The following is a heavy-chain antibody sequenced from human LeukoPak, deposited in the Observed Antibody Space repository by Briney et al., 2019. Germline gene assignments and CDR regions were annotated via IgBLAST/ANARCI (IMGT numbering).Heavy chain of an antibody. CDR1: GFTFSSSW. CDR2: IKEDGSVK. J-gene: IGHJ4*02. CDR3: TRNEV. V-gene: IGHV3-7*04. Sequence: GASVRLSCAGSGFTFSSSWMSWVRQAPGKGLEWVANIKEDGSVKYYVDSVRGRFTISRDNVKNSLYLQMNSLRVEDTAVYFCTRNEVWGQGTLVTVSS.